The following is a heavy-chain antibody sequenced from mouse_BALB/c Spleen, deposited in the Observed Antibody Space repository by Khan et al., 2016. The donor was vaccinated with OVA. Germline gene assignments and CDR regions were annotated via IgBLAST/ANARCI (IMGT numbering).Heavy chain of an antibody. Sequence: EVQLQESGPGLVKPSQSLSLTCTVTGYSITTDYAWNWIRQFPGNKLEWMGFISYSGNTKYNPSLKNRISLTRDTSKNQLFLQLKSVTTEDTARYYCARVYGGDFDYWGQGTTLTVSS. CDR1: GYSITTDYA. V-gene: IGHV3-2*02. CDR3: ARVYGGDFDY. D-gene: IGHD1-1*01. J-gene: IGHJ2*01. CDR2: ISYSGNT.